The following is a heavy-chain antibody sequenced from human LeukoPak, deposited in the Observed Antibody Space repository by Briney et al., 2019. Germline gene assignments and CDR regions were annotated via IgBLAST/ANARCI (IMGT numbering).Heavy chain of an antibody. CDR1: GGSISSSNYY. CDR2: IYSRGST. D-gene: IGHD3-22*01. V-gene: IGHV4-39*07. J-gene: IGHJ3*02. Sequence: SETLSLTCIVSGGSISSSNYYWGWIRQSPGKGLEWIGSIYSRGSTYYNPSLKRRVTISVDTSKNQFSLKLSSVTAADTAVYYCARADYDSSGYYYVVRAFDIWGQGTMVTVSS. CDR3: ARADYDSSGYYYVVRAFDI.